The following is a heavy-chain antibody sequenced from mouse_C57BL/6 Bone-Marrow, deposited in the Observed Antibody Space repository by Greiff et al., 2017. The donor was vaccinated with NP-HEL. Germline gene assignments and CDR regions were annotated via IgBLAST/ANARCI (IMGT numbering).Heavy chain of an antibody. CDR3: ARYGVYYDSIYYYAMDY. Sequence: QVQLQQSGAELVRPGTSVKVSCKASGYAFTNYLIEWVKQRPGQGLEWIGVINPGSGGTNYNEKFKGKATLTADKSSSTAYMQLSSLTSEDSAVYFCARYGVYYDSIYYYAMDYWGQGTSVTVSS. V-gene: IGHV1-54*01. D-gene: IGHD1-1*01. CDR1: GYAFTNYL. CDR2: INPGSGGT. J-gene: IGHJ4*01.